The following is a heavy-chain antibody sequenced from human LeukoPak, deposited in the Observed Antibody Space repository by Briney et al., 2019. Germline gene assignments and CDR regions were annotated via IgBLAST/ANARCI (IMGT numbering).Heavy chain of an antibody. Sequence: PSETLSLTCTVSGGSISSSSYYWGWIRQPPGKGLEWIGSIYYSGSTCYNPSLKSRVTISVDTSKNQFSLKLSSVTAADTAIYYCARQKGSFDYWGQGTLVTVSS. J-gene: IGHJ4*02. D-gene: IGHD3-10*01. CDR3: ARQKGSFDY. V-gene: IGHV4-39*01. CDR1: GGSISSSSYY. CDR2: IYYSGST.